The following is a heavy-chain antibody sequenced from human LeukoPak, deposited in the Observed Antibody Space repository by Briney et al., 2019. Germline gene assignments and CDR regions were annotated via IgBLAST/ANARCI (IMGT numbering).Heavy chain of an antibody. CDR1: GFTFSSYA. CDR3: ARGGFHYDYVHNFDY. Sequence: PGGSLRLSCAASGFTFSSYAMSWVRQAPGKGLEWVSSISSSSSYIYYADSVKGRLTISRDNAKNSLYLQMNSLRAEDTAVYYCARGGFHYDYVHNFDYWGQGTLVTVSS. V-gene: IGHV3-21*01. D-gene: IGHD3-16*01. J-gene: IGHJ4*02. CDR2: ISSSSSYI.